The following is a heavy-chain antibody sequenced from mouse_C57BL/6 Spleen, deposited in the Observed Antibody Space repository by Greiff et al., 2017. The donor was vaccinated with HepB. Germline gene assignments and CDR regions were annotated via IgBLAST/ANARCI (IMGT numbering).Heavy chain of an antibody. Sequence: VQLQQPGAELVKPGASVKLSCKASGYTFTSYWMQWVKQRPGQGLEWIGEIDPSDSYTNYNQKFKGKATLTVDTSSSTAYMQLSSLTSEDSAVYYCARGGITTVVANWYFDVWGTGTTVTVSS. CDR2: IDPSDSYT. CDR3: ARGGITTVVANWYFDV. D-gene: IGHD1-1*01. CDR1: GYTFTSYW. V-gene: IGHV1-50*01. J-gene: IGHJ1*03.